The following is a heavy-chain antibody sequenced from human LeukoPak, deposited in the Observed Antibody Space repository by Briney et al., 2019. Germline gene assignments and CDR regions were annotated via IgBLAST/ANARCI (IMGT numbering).Heavy chain of an antibody. D-gene: IGHD3-22*01. CDR2: IYYNGST. CDR3: ARAMIDDAFDI. J-gene: IGHJ3*02. CDR1: GGSISSYY. V-gene: IGHV4-59*01. Sequence: PSETLSLTCTVSGGSISSYYWSWIRQPPGKGLEWIGYIYYNGSTNYNPSLKSRVTISVDTSKNQFSLKLSSVTAADTAVYYCARAMIDDAFDIWGQGTMVTVSS.